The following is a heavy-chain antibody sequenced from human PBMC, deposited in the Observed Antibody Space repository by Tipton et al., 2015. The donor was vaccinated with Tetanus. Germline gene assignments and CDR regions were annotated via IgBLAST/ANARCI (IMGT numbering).Heavy chain of an antibody. CDR2: ISYSGST. J-gene: IGHJ4*02. Sequence: TLSLTCTVSGGSVRSGSYYWNWIRQPPGKGLEWIGYISYSGSTNSNYSLKSRITISIDSSKNQFSLKLASVTAADTAVYYCARDERYGDYAYWGQGALVTVSS. CDR3: ARDERYGDYAY. D-gene: IGHD4-17*01. V-gene: IGHV4-61*01. CDR1: GGSVRSGSYY.